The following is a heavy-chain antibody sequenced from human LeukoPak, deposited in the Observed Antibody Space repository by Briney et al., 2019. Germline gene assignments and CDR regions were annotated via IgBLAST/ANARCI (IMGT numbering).Heavy chain of an antibody. CDR2: ISASGGGT. J-gene: IGHJ6*03. Sequence: PGGSLRLSCAASRFTFNRYSMSWVRQAPGKGLQWVSSISASGGGTHYASSVRGRSSISRDNSKDTVFLQMNGLRAEDTAIYYCAKWDENFYYMDVWGQGTTVTVSS. V-gene: IGHV3-23*01. CDR1: RFTFNRYS. CDR3: AKWDENFYYMDV. D-gene: IGHD1-26*01.